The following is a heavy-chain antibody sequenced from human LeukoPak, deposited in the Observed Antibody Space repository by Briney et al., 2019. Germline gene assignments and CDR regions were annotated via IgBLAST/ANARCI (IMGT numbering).Heavy chain of an antibody. CDR2: IYYSGSS. V-gene: IGHV4-30-4*01. J-gene: IGHJ3*02. CDR3: ARKVDIVGTRVFDI. CDR1: GGSISSGDYY. D-gene: IGHD5-12*01. Sequence: SQTLSLTCTVSGGSISSGDYYWSWIRQSPGKGLEWIGYIYYSGSSYYNPSLKSRVTISVDTSNNQFSLKLSSVTAADTAVYNCARKVDIVGTRVFDIWGQGTMVTVSS.